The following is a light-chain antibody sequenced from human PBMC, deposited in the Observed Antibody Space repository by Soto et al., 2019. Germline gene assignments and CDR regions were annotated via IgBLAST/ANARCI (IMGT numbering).Light chain of an antibody. CDR2: DAS. J-gene: IGKJ5*01. CDR3: QQYESLPLT. Sequence: IQVTQSKSSLSASVGDRVTITCRASQDINKNLIWYQQKPGKAPKLLIYDASDLETGVPSRFSGSGSGTGFTFTISSLQPEDFATYYCQQYESLPLTFGQGTLLEI. CDR1: QDINKN. V-gene: IGKV1-33*01.